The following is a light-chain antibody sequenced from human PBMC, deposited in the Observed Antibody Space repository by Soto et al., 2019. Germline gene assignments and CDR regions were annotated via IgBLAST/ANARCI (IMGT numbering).Light chain of an antibody. V-gene: IGLV2-14*01. CDR3: SSFTSSITYV. CDR2: DVT. Sequence: QSALTQPASVSGSPGQTITISCTGTSSDVGGYNSVSWYRQDPGKAPKLIIYDVTYRPSGVSNRFSGSKSGNTASQTIYGLQSEDEADYHCSSFTSSITYVFGTGTKVTVL. CDR1: SSDVGGYNS. J-gene: IGLJ1*01.